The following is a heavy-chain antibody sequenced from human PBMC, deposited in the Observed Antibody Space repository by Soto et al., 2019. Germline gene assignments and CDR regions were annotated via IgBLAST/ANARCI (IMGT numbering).Heavy chain of an antibody. J-gene: IGHJ6*03. CDR3: ARSSYYDFWSGYRIKDYYYYYMDV. D-gene: IGHD3-3*01. V-gene: IGHV1-18*01. Sequence: ASVKVSCKASGYTFTSYGISWVRQAPGRGLEWMGWISAYNGNTNYAQKLQGRVTMTTDTSTSTAYMELRSLRSDDTAVYYCARSSYYDFWSGYRIKDYYYYYMDVWGKGTKVTVTS. CDR2: ISAYNGNT. CDR1: GYTFTSYG.